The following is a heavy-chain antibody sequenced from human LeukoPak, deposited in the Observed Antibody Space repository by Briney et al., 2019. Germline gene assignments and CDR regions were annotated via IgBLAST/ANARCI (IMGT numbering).Heavy chain of an antibody. J-gene: IGHJ4*02. V-gene: IGHV3-53*01. D-gene: IGHD1/OR15-1a*01. Sequence: PGGSLRLSCAASGFSFSINYMNWVRQAPGKGLEWVSVIYSDGRTYYADSVKGRFTISRDNSKNTLFLQMNSLRAEDTAVYYCARDMNIGYWGQGTLVTVSS. CDR1: GFSFSINY. CDR3: ARDMNIGY. CDR2: IYSDGRT.